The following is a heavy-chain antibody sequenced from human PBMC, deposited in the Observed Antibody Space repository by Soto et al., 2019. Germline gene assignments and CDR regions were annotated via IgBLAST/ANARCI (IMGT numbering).Heavy chain of an antibody. CDR1: GFSLSTSGVG. CDR3: AHSGWVLLWFGEPSDAFDI. V-gene: IGHV2-5*02. CDR2: IYWDDDK. J-gene: IGHJ3*02. Sequence: QITLKESGPTLVKPTQTLTLTCTFSGFSLSTSGVGVGWICQPPGKALEWLALIYWDDDKRYSPSLKSRLTSTKDTSKNQVVLTMTNMDPVDTATYYCAHSGWVLLWFGEPSDAFDIWGQGTMVTVSS. D-gene: IGHD3-10*01.